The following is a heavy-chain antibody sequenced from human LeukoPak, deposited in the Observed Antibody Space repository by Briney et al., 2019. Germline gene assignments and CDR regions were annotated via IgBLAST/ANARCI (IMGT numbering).Heavy chain of an antibody. CDR1: GYSFTSYW. D-gene: IGHD2-21*02. V-gene: IGHV5-51*01. CDR3: ARAYCGGDCYSLFDY. CDR2: IYPSDSDT. Sequence: GESLKISCKGSGYSFTSYWIGWVRQMPGKGLEWMGIIYPSDSDTRYSPSFQGQVTISADKSISTAYLQWSSLKASDTAMYYCARAYCGGDCYSLFDYWGQGTLVTVSS. J-gene: IGHJ4*02.